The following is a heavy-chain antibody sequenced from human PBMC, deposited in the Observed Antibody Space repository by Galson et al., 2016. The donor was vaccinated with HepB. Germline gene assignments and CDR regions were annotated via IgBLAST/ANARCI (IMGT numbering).Heavy chain of an antibody. CDR3: TTYCSGGSCPLYYYYYGMDV. D-gene: IGHD2-15*01. J-gene: IGHJ6*02. Sequence: SLRLSCAVSGFTFKAYYMTWVRQAPGKGLEWVGRVKSKTAGGTTDYAAPVKGRFTILRDDSKNTLYLQMNSLKTEDTAVYYCTTYCSGGSCPLYYYYYGMDVWGQGTTVTVSS. CDR2: VKSKTAGGTT. V-gene: IGHV3-15*01. CDR1: GFTFKAYY.